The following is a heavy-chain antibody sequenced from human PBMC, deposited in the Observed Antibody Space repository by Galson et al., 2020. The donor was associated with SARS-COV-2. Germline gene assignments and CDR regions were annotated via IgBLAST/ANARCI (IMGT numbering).Heavy chain of an antibody. V-gene: IGHV3-74*01. CDR1: GFTFNNYW. J-gene: IGHJ4*02. CDR3: AINYQLDS. D-gene: IGHD2-2*01. Sequence: GESLKISCAASGFTFNNYWMHWVRQAPGKGLVWVSRINNDGSSTIYADSVKGRFTISRDNAKNTLYLQMNSLRADDTAMYYCAINYQLDSWGQGTLVTVSS. CDR2: INNDGSST.